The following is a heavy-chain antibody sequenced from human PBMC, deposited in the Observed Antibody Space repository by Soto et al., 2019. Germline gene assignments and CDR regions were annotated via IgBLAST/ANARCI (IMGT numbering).Heavy chain of an antibody. CDR3: ARVRFEVVTAKYYFDY. V-gene: IGHV4-31*03. CDR1: GGSISSGGYY. D-gene: IGHD2-21*02. CDR2: IYYSGST. J-gene: IGHJ4*02. Sequence: QVQLQESGPGLVKPSQTLSLTCTVSGGSISSGGYYWSWIRQHPGKGLEWIGYIYYSGSTYYNPSLKSRVTMSVVTSKNQFSLKLSSVTAADTAVYYCARVRFEVVTAKYYFDYWGQGTLVTVSS.